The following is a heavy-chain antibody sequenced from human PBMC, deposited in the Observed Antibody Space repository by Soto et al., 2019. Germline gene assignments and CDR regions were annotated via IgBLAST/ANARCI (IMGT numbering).Heavy chain of an antibody. D-gene: IGHD3-10*01. V-gene: IGHV4-30-2*01. Sequence: QLQLQESGSGLVKPSQTLSLTCAVSGGSISSGGYSWSWIRPPPGKGLEWIGYVYHSGSTYYNPSLKSRVTISVDRSENQCSLKLSSLTAADTEVYSCASKSYYGGMDVWGQGTTVPVSS. CDR3: ASKSYYGGMDV. J-gene: IGHJ6*02. CDR2: VYHSGST. CDR1: GGSISSGGYS.